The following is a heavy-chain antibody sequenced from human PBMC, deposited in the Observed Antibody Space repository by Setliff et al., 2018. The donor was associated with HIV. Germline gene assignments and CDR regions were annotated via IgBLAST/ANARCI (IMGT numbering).Heavy chain of an antibody. CDR3: ARHSPSDY. CDR1: GGSISRGDHF. CDR2: ISYTGST. Sequence: SETLSLTCDVSGGSISRGDHFWTWIRQHPGKGLEWIGHISYTGSTYYNPSLKSRLTISIDTSKNQFSLKLSSVTAADTAVYYCARHSPSDYWGQGTLVTVSS. J-gene: IGHJ4*02. V-gene: IGHV4-31*11.